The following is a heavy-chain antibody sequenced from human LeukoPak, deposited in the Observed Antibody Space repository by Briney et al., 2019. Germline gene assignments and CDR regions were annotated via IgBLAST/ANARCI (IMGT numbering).Heavy chain of an antibody. CDR2: IYYSGNT. Sequence: PSETLSLTCTVSGVSISSSNSYWGWIRQPPGKGLEWIGSIYYSGNTYYNASLKSRVTISVDTSKNQFSLKLSSVTAADTAVYYCATLPATRGYSYGSGVDYWGQGTLVTVSS. V-gene: IGHV4-39*07. CDR3: ATLPATRGYSYGSGVDY. J-gene: IGHJ4*02. D-gene: IGHD5-18*01. CDR1: GVSISSSNSY.